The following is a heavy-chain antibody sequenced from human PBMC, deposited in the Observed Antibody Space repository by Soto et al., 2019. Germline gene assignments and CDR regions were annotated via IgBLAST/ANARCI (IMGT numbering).Heavy chain of an antibody. CDR1: GGSISSGDYY. Sequence: SETLSLTCTVSGGSISSGDYYWSWIRQPPGKGLEWIGYIYYSGSTYYNPSLKSRVTISVDTSKNQFSLKLSSVTAADTAVYYCARDRRRFLEWLLPPPSYYYGMDVWGQGTTVTVSS. D-gene: IGHD3-3*01. CDR3: ARDRRRFLEWLLPPPSYYYGMDV. J-gene: IGHJ6*02. V-gene: IGHV4-30-4*01. CDR2: IYYSGST.